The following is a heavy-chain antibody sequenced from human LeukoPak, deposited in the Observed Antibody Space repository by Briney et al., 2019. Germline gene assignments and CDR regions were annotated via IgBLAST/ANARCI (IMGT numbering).Heavy chain of an antibody. J-gene: IGHJ3*02. D-gene: IGHD1-26*01. CDR3: ARSIVGATRAFDI. CDR2: MNHSGST. V-gene: IGHV4-34*01. Sequence: PSETLSLTCAVYGGSFSGYYWSWIRQPPGKGLEWIGEMNHSGSTNYNPSLKSRVTISVDTSKNQFSLKLSSVTAADTAVYYCARSIVGATRAFDIWGQGTMVTVSS. CDR1: GGSFSGYY.